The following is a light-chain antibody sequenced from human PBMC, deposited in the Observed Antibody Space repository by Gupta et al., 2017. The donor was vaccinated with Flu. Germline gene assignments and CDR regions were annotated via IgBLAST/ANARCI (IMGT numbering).Light chain of an antibody. Sequence: PSSLSASVGDRVTITCRASQRISSYLNWYQQKPGKAPKLLIYAASSLQSGVPSRFSGSGSGTDFTLTISRLQPEDFATYYCQQSDSTPITFGQGTKLDIK. CDR1: QRISSY. V-gene: IGKV1-39*01. J-gene: IGKJ2*01. CDR3: QQSDSTPIT. CDR2: AAS.